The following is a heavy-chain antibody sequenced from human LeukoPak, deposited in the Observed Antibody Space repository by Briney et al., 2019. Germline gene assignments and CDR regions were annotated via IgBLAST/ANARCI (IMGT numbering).Heavy chain of an antibody. CDR2: ISWDGGST. D-gene: IGHD2-15*01. CDR1: GFTFDDYA. Sequence: PGGSLRLSCAASGFTFDDYAMHWVRQAPGKGLGWVSLISWDGGSTYYADSVKGRFTISRDNSKNSLYLQMNSLRAEDTALYYCAREWVVAASGYFDYWGQGTLVTVSS. CDR3: AREWVVAASGYFDY. J-gene: IGHJ4*02. V-gene: IGHV3-43D*04.